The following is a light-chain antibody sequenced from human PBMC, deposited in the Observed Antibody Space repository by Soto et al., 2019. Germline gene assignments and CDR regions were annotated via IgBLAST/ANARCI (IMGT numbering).Light chain of an antibody. Sequence: QSVLTQPPSASGTPGQRVTISCSGSSSNIGSNNVNWYQQVPGTAPKLLIYNNNQRPSGVPDRFSGSKSGTSGSLAISGLQSEDEADYYCGAWDDSLNGPYVFGTGTKVTVL. J-gene: IGLJ1*01. CDR3: GAWDDSLNGPYV. V-gene: IGLV1-44*01. CDR2: NNN. CDR1: SSNIGSNN.